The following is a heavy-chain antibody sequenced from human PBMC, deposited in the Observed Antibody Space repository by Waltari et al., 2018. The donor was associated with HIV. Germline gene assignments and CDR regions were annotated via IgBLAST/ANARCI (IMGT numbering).Heavy chain of an antibody. V-gene: IGHV1-2*02. D-gene: IGHD1-26*01. CDR3: ARDGVGDAAFDY. CDR1: GYNFPCHY. Sequence: QVQLLQSGPEVRKPGASVKVPCRAAGYNFPCHYMHWVRQAPGQGLEWMGWINPNSGNTHFAQKFKGRVTLTRVTSIRTAYLEMRRLKSDDTAIYYCARDGVGDAAFDYWGQGTLVTVS. CDR2: INPNSGNT. J-gene: IGHJ4*02.